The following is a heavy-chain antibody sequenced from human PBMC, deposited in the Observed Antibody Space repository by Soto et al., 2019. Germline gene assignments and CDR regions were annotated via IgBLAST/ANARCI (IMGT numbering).Heavy chain of an antibody. V-gene: IGHV2-5*02. Sequence: SGPTLVNPTQTLTLTCTFSGFSLSTSGVGVGWIRQPPGKALEWLALIYWDDDKRYSPSLKSRLTITKDTSKNQVVLTMTNMDPVDTATYYCARIERGYCSGGSCPELVRRASDFDYWGQGTLVTVSS. J-gene: IGHJ4*02. CDR3: ARIERGYCSGGSCPELVRRASDFDY. CDR2: IYWDDDK. D-gene: IGHD2-15*01. CDR1: GFSLSTSGVG.